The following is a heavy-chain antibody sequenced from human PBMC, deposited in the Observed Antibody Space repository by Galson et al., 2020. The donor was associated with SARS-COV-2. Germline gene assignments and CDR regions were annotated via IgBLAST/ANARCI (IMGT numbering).Heavy chain of an antibody. CDR1: GFTFDDYA. J-gene: IGHJ5*02. CDR3: AKDRSSWSHNWFDP. V-gene: IGHV3-9*01. Sequence: TGGSLRLSCAASGFTFDDYAMHWVRQAPGKGLEWVSGISWNSGSIGYADSVKGRFTISRDNAKNSLYLQMNSLRAEDTALYYCAKDRSSWSHNWFDPWGQGTLVTVSS. CDR2: ISWNSGSI. D-gene: IGHD6-13*01.